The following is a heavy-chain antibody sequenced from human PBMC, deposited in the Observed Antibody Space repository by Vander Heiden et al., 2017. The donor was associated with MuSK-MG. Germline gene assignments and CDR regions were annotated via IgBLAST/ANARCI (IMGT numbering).Heavy chain of an antibody. CDR2: ISSSGSTI. D-gene: IGHD5-18*01. Sequence: EVQRVESGGGLVQPGGALRLSCAASGLTFRSYEMNWVRQGPGKGLEWVSYISSSGSTIYYADSVKGRFTISRDNAKNSLYLQMNSLRAEDTAVYYCARENLKRGYSYGCFDYWGQGTLVTVSS. CDR1: GLTFRSYE. V-gene: IGHV3-48*03. J-gene: IGHJ4*02. CDR3: ARENLKRGYSYGCFDY.